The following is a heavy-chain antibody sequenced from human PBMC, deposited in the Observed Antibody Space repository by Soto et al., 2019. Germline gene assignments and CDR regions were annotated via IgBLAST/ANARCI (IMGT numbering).Heavy chain of an antibody. CDR3: ARDGRGEYYGSGSYYQTPVFEY. Sequence: PSETLSLTCTFSGVSISSGDYYCSWIRQPPGKGLEWIGYIYYSGSTYYNPSLKSRVTISVDTSKNQFSLKLSSVTAADTAVYYCARDGRGEYYGSGSYYQTPVFEYWGQGTLFTVSS. J-gene: IGHJ4*02. D-gene: IGHD3-10*01. CDR1: GVSISSGDYY. CDR2: IYYSGST. V-gene: IGHV4-30-4*01.